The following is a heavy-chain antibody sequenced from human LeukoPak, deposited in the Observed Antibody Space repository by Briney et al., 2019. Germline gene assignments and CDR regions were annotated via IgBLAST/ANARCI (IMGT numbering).Heavy chain of an antibody. D-gene: IGHD3-22*01. CDR2: ISSSSSYI. CDR3: ARARYYYDSSGYYYPYYFDY. J-gene: IGHJ4*02. V-gene: IGHV3-21*01. CDR1: GFTFSSYS. Sequence: GGSLRLSCAASGFTFSSYSMNWVRQAPGKGLEWVSSISSSSSYIYYADSVKGRFTISRDNAKNSLYLQMNSLRAEGTAVFYCARARYYYDSSGYYYPYYFDYWGQGTLVTVSS.